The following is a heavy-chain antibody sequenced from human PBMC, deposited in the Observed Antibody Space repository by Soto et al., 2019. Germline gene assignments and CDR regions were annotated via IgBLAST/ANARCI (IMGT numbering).Heavy chain of an antibody. Sequence: GGSLRRSCAASGFTFSSSWMDWVRQAPGKGLEWVANINPDGSEKHYVGSVEGRFTISRDNAKNSLYLQMSSLTAEDSALYYCSRSLDSWGQGTRVTVSS. V-gene: IGHV3-7*01. CDR2: INPDGSEK. CDR1: GFTFSSSW. CDR3: SRSLDS. J-gene: IGHJ4*02.